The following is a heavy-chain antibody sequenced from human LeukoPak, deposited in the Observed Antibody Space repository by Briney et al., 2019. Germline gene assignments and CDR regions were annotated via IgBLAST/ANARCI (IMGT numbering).Heavy chain of an antibody. Sequence: GGSLRLSCAASGFTFSSYGMHWVRQAPGKGLEWVAVISYDGSNKYYADSVKGRFTISRDNSKNTLYLQMNSLRAEDTAVYYCAEEQGNSRWGWAARDYFDYWGQGTLVTVSS. D-gene: IGHD2/OR15-2a*01. CDR2: ISYDGSNK. CDR3: AEEQGNSRWGWAARDYFDY. J-gene: IGHJ4*02. CDR1: GFTFSSYG. V-gene: IGHV3-30*18.